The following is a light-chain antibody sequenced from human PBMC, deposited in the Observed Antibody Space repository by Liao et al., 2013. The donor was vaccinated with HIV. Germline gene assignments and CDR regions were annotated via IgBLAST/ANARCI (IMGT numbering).Light chain of an antibody. CDR1: ALTKQY. CDR2: KDT. V-gene: IGLV3-27*01. CDR3: YSATDTNLGV. Sequence: SYELTQPPSVSVSPGQTARITCSGDALTKQYVYWYQQRPGQAPMLIMNKDTERPSGIPERFSGSSSGTTVTLTISGAQVEDEADYYCYSATDTNLGVFGGGTKLTVL. J-gene: IGLJ3*02.